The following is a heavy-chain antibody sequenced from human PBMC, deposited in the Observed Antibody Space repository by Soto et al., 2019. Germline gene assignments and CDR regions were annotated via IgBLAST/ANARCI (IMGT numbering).Heavy chain of an antibody. J-gene: IGHJ4*02. CDR2: IYTTGST. V-gene: IGHV4-4*07. D-gene: IGHD3-9*01. Sequence: SETLSLTGTVSGGSMSNYYWSWIRQPAGKELEWIGRIYTTGSTHYNPSLKSRVTLSIDMSKNQFSLKLNSVTAADTAVYYCARELPSIYEILTGHFDHWGQGTLVTVSS. CDR3: ARELPSIYEILTGHFDH. CDR1: GGSMSNYY.